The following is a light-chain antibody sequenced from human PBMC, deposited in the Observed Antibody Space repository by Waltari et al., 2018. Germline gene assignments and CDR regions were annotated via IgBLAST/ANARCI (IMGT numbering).Light chain of an antibody. CDR3: AGWDDTVSGWV. CDR2: NDD. CDR1: TPTIRGRP. V-gene: IGLV1-44*01. Sequence: QPVLPHPPSGSGTPGQRVPFPCSGGTPTIRGRPENWYQQLPRTPPNLLIYNDDQRPSGVPDRFSGSTSGTSASLAISGLQSEDEADYYCAGWDDTVSGWVFGGGTKLTVL. J-gene: IGLJ3*02.